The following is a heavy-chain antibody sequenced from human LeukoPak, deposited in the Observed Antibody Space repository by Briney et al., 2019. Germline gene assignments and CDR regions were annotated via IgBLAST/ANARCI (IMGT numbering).Heavy chain of an antibody. J-gene: IGHJ4*02. Sequence: EASVKVSCKASGYTFTSYAMHWVRQAPGQRLECMGWINTGNGNTKYSQKFQGRVTITRDTSASTAYMDLSSLRSEDTAVYYCARNTETATPLPYYFDYWGQGTLVTVSS. CDR2: INTGNGNT. V-gene: IGHV1-3*04. D-gene: IGHD2-21*02. CDR1: GYTFTSYA. CDR3: ARNTETATPLPYYFDY.